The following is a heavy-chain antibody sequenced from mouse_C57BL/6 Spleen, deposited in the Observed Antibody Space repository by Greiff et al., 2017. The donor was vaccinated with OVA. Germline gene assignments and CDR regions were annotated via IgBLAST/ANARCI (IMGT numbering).Heavy chain of an antibody. V-gene: IGHV1-53*01. D-gene: IGHD1-1*01. CDR3: ARSGPYYYGSDAMDY. Sequence: QVQLQQPGTELVKPGASVQLSCKASGYTFTSYRMHWVKQRPGQGLEWIGNINPSNGGTNYNEKFKSKATLTVDKSSSTAYMQLSSLTSEDSAVYYCARSGPYYYGSDAMDYWGQGTSVTVSS. CDR1: GYTFTSYR. CDR2: INPSNGGT. J-gene: IGHJ4*01.